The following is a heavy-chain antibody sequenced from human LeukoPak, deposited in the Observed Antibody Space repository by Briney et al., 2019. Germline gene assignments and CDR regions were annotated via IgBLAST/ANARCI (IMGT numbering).Heavy chain of an antibody. V-gene: IGHV3-15*01. Sequence: GGSLRLSCAASGFTFSHTWMSWVRQAPGKGLEWVGRIISKTEAGTTDYAAPVKGRFTISRDDSSNTLFLQMNSLKTEDTGVYYCVTGIRSGYYGSWGQGTLVTVSS. CDR3: VTGIRSGYYGS. J-gene: IGHJ4*02. CDR1: GFTFSHTW. CDR2: IISKTEAGTT. D-gene: IGHD3-22*01.